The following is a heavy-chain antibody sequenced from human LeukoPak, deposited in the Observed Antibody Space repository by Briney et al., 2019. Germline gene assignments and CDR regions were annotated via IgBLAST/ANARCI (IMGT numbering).Heavy chain of an antibody. J-gene: IGHJ4*02. D-gene: IGHD1-26*01. Sequence: PSQTLSLTCTVSGGSISSGDYYWSWIRQPPGKGLEWIGYIYYSGSTYYNPSLKSRVTISVDTSKNQFSLKLSSVTAADTAVYCCAREPRIVGAITGYWGQGTLVTVSS. V-gene: IGHV4-30-4*01. CDR2: IYYSGST. CDR1: GGSISSGDYY. CDR3: AREPRIVGAITGY.